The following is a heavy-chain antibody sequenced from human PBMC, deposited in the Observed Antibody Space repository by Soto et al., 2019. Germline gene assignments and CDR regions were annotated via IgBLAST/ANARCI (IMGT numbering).Heavy chain of an antibody. D-gene: IGHD3-22*01. Sequence: VASVKVSCKASGGTFSSYAISWVRQAPGQGLEWMGGIIPIFGTANYAQKFQGRVTITADESTSTAYMELSSLRSEDTAVYYCARDRVTYYYDSSGYQALGYWGQGTLVTVS. CDR1: GGTFSSYA. CDR2: IIPIFGTA. J-gene: IGHJ4*02. V-gene: IGHV1-69*13. CDR3: ARDRVTYYYDSSGYQALGY.